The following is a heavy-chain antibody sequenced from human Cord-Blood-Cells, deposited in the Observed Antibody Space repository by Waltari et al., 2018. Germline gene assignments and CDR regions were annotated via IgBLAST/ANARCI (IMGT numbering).Heavy chain of an antibody. CDR2: IKSKTDGGTT. CDR3: TTETTRGAGLDY. V-gene: IGHV3-15*01. D-gene: IGHD6-19*01. Sequence: EVQLVESGGSLVKPGGSLSLFCEASGFTFSNSWMSWVRHATGKGLEWVGRIKSKTDGGTTDYAAPVKGRFTISRDDSKNTLYLQMNSLKTEDTAVYYCTTETTRGAGLDYWGQGTLVTVSS. J-gene: IGHJ4*02. CDR1: GFTFSNSW.